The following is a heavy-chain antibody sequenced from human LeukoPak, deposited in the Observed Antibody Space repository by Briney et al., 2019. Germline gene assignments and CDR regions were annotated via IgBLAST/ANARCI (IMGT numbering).Heavy chain of an antibody. CDR1: GFTVITNY. V-gene: IGHV3-53*01. J-gene: IGHJ3*02. CDR2: IYIGGST. Sequence: PGGSLRLSCAASGFTVITNYMSWVRQAPGKGLEWVSVIYIGGSTYYADSVKGRFTISRDNYKNTLYLQMNSLRAEDTAVYYCARGSSITGSREIWGQGTMDAVSS. CDR3: ARGSSITGSREI. D-gene: IGHD1-20*01.